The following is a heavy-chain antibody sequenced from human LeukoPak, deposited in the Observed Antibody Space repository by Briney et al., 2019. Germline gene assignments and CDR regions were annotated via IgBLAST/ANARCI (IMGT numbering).Heavy chain of an antibody. CDR1: GFTFGSSA. CDR3: AKGSLGSWYYFDY. CDR2: FSRSGPDT. J-gene: IGHJ4*02. V-gene: IGHV3-23*01. D-gene: IGHD6-13*01. Sequence: QSGGSLRLSCAASGFTFGSSAMSWVRQAPGKGPEWVSTFSRSGPDTYYADSVKGRFTIFRDNSKNTLYLQMNSLRAEDTAVYYCAKGSLGSWYYFDYWGQGTLVTVSS.